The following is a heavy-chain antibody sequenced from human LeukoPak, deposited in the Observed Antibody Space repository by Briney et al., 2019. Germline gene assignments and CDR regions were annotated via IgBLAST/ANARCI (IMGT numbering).Heavy chain of an antibody. D-gene: IGHD3-16*02. CDR1: GYIFSTYW. CDR3: ARHVIARAFDI. V-gene: IGHV5-51*01. J-gene: IGHJ3*02. CDR2: IYPGDSDT. Sequence: GESLKISCKGSGYIFSTYWIGWVRQMPGKGLEWMGIIYPGDSDTRYSPSFQGQVTISADKSISTAYLQWSSLKASDTAMYYCARHVIARAFDIWGQGTMVTVSS.